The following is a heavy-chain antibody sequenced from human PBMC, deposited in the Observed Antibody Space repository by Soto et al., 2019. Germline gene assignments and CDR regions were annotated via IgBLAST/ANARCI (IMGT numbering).Heavy chain of an antibody. D-gene: IGHD4-17*01. CDR2: ISAYNGNT. Sequence: GASVKVSCKASGYTFTSYGISCVRQAPGQGLEWMGWISAYNGNTNYAQKLQGRVTMTTDTSTSTAYMELRSLRSDDTAVYYCAREMEDYYGDYELDAFDIWGQGTMVTVSS. CDR1: GYTFTSYG. J-gene: IGHJ3*02. CDR3: AREMEDYYGDYELDAFDI. V-gene: IGHV1-18*01.